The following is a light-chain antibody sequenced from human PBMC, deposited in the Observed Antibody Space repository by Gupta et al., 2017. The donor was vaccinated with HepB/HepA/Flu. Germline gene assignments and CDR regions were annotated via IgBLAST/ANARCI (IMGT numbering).Light chain of an antibody. V-gene: IGLV1-44*01. CDR3: ASFDARLGAWL. Sequence: QSGLTQPPSVSGAPGPRVAISCSGSSPNIGIDIVNWYQQFPGTAPRLLIYRNHQRPSGVPDRFSDSKSGTSASLAISGLQSEDEADYYCASFDARLGAWLFGGGTKLTVL. CDR1: SPNIGIDI. CDR2: RNH. J-gene: IGLJ3*02.